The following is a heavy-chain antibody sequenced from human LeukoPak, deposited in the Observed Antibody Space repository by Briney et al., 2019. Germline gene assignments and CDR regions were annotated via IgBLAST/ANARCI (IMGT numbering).Heavy chain of an antibody. Sequence: GESLKISCKGSGYSFTSYWIGWGRQMPGKGLEWMGIIYPGYSDTIYSPSFQGQVAISADKSISIAYLQWSSLQASDTAMYYCARHYYASSGYYQFDYWGQGTLVTVSS. J-gene: IGHJ4*02. CDR2: IYPGYSDT. V-gene: IGHV5-51*01. D-gene: IGHD3-22*01. CDR1: GYSFTSYW. CDR3: ARHYYASSGYYQFDY.